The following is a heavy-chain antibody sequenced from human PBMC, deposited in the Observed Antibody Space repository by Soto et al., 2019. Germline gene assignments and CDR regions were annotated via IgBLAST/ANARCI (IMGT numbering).Heavy chain of an antibody. V-gene: IGHV4-30-2*01. CDR2: IYHSVST. D-gene: IGHD5-12*01. Sequence: QLQLQESGSGLVKPSQTLSLTCAVSGGSISSGGYSWSWIRQPPGKGLEWIGYIYHSVSTYYNPCRKSRVTISVDRSKDQFSRKLSSVTAADTAVYYCAAGGGLPRYYWGQGTLVTVSS. CDR3: AAGGGLPRYY. J-gene: IGHJ4*02. CDR1: GGSISSGGYS.